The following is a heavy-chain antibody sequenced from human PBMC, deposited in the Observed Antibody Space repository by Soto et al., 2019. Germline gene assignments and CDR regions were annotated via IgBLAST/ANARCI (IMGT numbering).Heavy chain of an antibody. J-gene: IGHJ6*03. CDR3: ARRPTVTPTYYYYYYMDV. V-gene: IGHV4-39*01. CDR1: SGSISSSSSY. CDR2: IYYSGNT. Sequence: SETLSLTCTVSSGSISSSSSYWGWIRQPPGKGLEWIGSIYYSGNTYYNPSLKSRVTISIDSSKTQFSLKLSSVTAADTAVYYCARRPTVTPTYYYYYYMDVWGKGTTVTVSS. D-gene: IGHD4-4*01.